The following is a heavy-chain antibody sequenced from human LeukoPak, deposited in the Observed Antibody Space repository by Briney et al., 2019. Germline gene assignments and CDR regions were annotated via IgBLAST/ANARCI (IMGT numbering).Heavy chain of an antibody. CDR1: GYTFTSCG. V-gene: IGHV1-18*01. CDR3: ARDRLGDCSSTSCYEALYYYYGMDV. J-gene: IGHJ6*02. CDR2: ISAYNGNT. Sequence: ASVTVSCKASGYTFTSCGISWVRQAPGQGLEWMGWISAYNGNTNYAQKLQGRVTMTTDTSTSTAYMELRSLRSDDTAVYYCARDRLGDCSSTSCYEALYYYYGMDVWGQGTTVTVSS. D-gene: IGHD2-2*01.